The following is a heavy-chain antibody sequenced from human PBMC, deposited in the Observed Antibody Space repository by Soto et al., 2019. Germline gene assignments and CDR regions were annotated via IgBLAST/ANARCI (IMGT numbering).Heavy chain of an antibody. J-gene: IGHJ4*02. CDR2: ISCRGGTA. Sequence: EVQLLESGGGLVRPGESLRLSCAASGFNFNKHAMSWVRQAPGEGLEWVSGISCRGGTASYADSVKGRFTIARDDAKNTLYLDMNSLRVEDTAEYYCAKADGQQWLLPHLENWGRGTLVTVS. CDR1: GFNFNKHA. D-gene: IGHD6-19*01. V-gene: IGHV3-23*01. CDR3: AKADGQQWLLPHLEN.